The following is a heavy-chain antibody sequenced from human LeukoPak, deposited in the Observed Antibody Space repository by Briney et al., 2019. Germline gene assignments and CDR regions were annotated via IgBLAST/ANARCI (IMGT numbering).Heavy chain of an antibody. V-gene: IGHV3-23*01. J-gene: IGHJ5*02. CDR3: ARVPLRDSIVVVPAANP. CDR1: GFTFSSHA. D-gene: IGHD2-2*01. Sequence: PGGSLRLSCVASGFTFSSHAASWFRQAPGKGLEWVSTIGYGGTDKYYADSVRGRFTISRDNSKNTLYLQMNSLRDEDTAVYYCARVPLRDSIVVVPAANPWGQGTLVTVSS. CDR2: IGYGGTDK.